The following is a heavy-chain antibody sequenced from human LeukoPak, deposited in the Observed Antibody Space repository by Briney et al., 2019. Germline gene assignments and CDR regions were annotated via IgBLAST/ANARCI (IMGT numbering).Heavy chain of an antibody. J-gene: IGHJ6*02. CDR3: ARVGRRLLYYYYYGMDV. Sequence: SETLSLTCTVSGGSISSSSYYWGWIRQPPGKGLEWIGSIYYSGSTYHNPSLKSRVTISVDTSKNQFSLKLSSVTAADTAVYYCARVGRRLLYYYYYGMDVWGQGTTVTVSS. V-gene: IGHV4-39*07. CDR2: IYYSGST. CDR1: GGSISSSSYY. D-gene: IGHD2-15*01.